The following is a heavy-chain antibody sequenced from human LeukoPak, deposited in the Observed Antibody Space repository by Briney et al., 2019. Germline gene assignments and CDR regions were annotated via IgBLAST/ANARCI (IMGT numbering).Heavy chain of an antibody. CDR1: GYTFTGYY. D-gene: IGHD3-3*01. Sequence: GASVKVSCKASGYTFTGYYMHWVRQAPGQGLEWMGWINPNSGGTNYAQKFQGRVTMTRDTSISTAYMELSRLRSEDTAVYYCATLPPRFLSRYADYWGQGTLVTVSS. J-gene: IGHJ4*02. V-gene: IGHV1-2*02. CDR2: INPNSGGT. CDR3: ATLPPRFLSRYADY.